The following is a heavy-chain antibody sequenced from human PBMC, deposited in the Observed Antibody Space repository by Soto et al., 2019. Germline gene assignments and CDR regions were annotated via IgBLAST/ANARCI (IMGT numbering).Heavy chain of an antibody. Sequence: QLVQSGAEARKPGSSVKVSCMAAGGTFSRYAFSWIRQAPGQGLEWMGGIASVGGTPNYARNFRDRVTIVADKITNTPYMELTSLRSEDTAVYFCARDRRLGGSRWCFDPWGQGTLVIVSS. D-gene: IGHD2-8*01. CDR3: ARDRRLGGSRWCFDP. V-gene: IGHV1-69*06. CDR2: IASVGGTP. J-gene: IGHJ5*02. CDR1: GGTFSRYA.